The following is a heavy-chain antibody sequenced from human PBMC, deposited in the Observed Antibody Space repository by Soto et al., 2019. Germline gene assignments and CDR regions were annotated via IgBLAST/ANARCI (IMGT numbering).Heavy chain of an antibody. Sequence: EVQLVESGGGLVQPGGSLRLSCAASGFTFSSYSMNWVRQAPGKGLEWVSYISSSSSTIYYADSVKGRFTIPRNNAKNSLYLKMNSLRAEDTAVYDCERSYGSGSYYNYLFDYWGQGTLVTVSS. D-gene: IGHD3-10*01. CDR3: ERSYGSGSYYNYLFDY. J-gene: IGHJ4*02. CDR1: GFTFSSYS. CDR2: ISSSSSTI. V-gene: IGHV3-48*01.